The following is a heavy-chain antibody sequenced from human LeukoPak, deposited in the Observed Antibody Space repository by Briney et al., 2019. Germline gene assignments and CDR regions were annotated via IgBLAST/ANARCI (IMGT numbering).Heavy chain of an antibody. CDR3: ARTDPFYYDTSGYYFDY. CDR1: GFTFTNYG. CDR2: IRYDGSNK. D-gene: IGHD3-22*01. V-gene: IGHV3-30*02. J-gene: IGHJ4*02. Sequence: GGSLRLSCVASGFTFTNYGMNWVRQPPGKGLEWVAFIRYDGSNKYYADSVKGRFTISRDNSKSTLYVQMNSLRGEDTAVYYCARTDPFYYDTSGYYFDYWGQGTLVTVSS.